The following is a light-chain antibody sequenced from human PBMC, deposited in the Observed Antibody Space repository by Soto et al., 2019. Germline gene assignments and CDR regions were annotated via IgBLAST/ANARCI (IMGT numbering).Light chain of an antibody. CDR1: ASIISNY. Sequence: IVLTQSPDTGSCPAVKIATLSCRASASIISNYLAWYQQKPGQAPRLLIYGASSRATDIPDRFSDSVSGPDFTLTISGLETEDFGVYYCQQYGNATLGFSGGTKVDIK. CDR2: GAS. CDR3: QQYGNATLG. J-gene: IGKJ4*01. V-gene: IGKV3-20*01.